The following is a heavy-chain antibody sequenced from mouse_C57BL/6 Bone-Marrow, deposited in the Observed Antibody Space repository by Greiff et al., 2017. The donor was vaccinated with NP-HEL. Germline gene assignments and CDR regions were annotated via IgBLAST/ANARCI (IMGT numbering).Heavy chain of an antibody. V-gene: IGHV10-3*01. CDR1: GFTFNTYA. Sequence: EVQVVESGGGLVQPKGSLKLSCAASGFTFNTYAMHWVRQAPGKGLEWVARIRRKSSNYATYYADSVKDRFTISRDDSQSMLYLQMNNLKTEDTAMYYCVRTLSIYYYGGWYFDVWGTGTTVTVSS. J-gene: IGHJ1*03. D-gene: IGHD1-1*01. CDR2: IRRKSSNYAT. CDR3: VRTLSIYYYGGWYFDV.